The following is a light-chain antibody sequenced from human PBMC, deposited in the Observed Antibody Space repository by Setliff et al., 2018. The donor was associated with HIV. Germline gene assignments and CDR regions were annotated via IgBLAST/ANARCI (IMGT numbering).Light chain of an antibody. J-gene: IGLJ2*01. V-gene: IGLV3-21*03. Sequence: SYDLTQPPSVSVAPGNTARITCGANNIGSKSVHWYQQKPGQAPVLVVYDDSDRPAGIPERFSASNSGNTAILTISRVEAEDEADYYCQVWDSSSDPRVVFGGGTKVTV. CDR3: QVWDSSSDPRVV. CDR2: DDS. CDR1: NIGSKS.